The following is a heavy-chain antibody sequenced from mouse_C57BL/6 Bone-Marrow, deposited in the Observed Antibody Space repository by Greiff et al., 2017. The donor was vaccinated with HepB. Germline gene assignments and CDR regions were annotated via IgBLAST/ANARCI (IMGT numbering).Heavy chain of an antibody. CDR3: ARRYYGSSLAWFAY. V-gene: IGHV1-54*01. D-gene: IGHD1-1*01. J-gene: IGHJ3*01. CDR2: INPGSGGT. CDR1: GYAFTNYL. Sequence: QVQLKESGAELVRPGTSVKVSCKASGYAFTNYLIEWVKQRPGQGLEWIGVINPGSGGTNYNEKFKGKATLTADKSSSTAYMQLSSLTSEDSAVDVCARRYYGSSLAWFAYWGQGTLVTVSA.